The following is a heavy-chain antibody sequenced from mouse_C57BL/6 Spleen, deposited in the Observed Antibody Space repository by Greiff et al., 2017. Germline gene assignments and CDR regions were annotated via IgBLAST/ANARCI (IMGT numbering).Heavy chain of an antibody. Sequence: VKLQESGAELVKPGASVKISCKASGYAFSSYWMNWVKQRPGKGLEWIGQIYPGDGDTNYNGKFKGKATLTADKSSSTAYMQLSSLTSEDSAVYFCARSPGTAWFAYWGQGTLVTVSA. J-gene: IGHJ3*01. D-gene: IGHD4-1*01. CDR1: GYAFSSYW. V-gene: IGHV1-80*01. CDR3: ARSPGTAWFAY. CDR2: IYPGDGDT.